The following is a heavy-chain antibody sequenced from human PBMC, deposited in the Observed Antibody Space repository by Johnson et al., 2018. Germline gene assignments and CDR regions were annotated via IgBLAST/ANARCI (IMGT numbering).Heavy chain of an antibody. Sequence: VQLVESGGGLVKPGGSLRLSCAASGFTFSSYSMNWVRQAPGKGLEWVSSISSSGSTTYYADSLKGRFTISRDNAKNSLYRQMNSLRAEDTAVYYCSKEGEIVVVVAATGAFDIWGQGTMVTVSS. J-gene: IGHJ3*02. D-gene: IGHD2-15*01. V-gene: IGHV3-21*04. CDR3: SKEGEIVVVVAATGAFDI. CDR2: ISSSGSTT. CDR1: GFTFSSYS.